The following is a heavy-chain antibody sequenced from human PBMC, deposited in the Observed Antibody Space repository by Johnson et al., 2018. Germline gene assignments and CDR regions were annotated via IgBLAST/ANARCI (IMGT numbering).Heavy chain of an antibody. V-gene: IGHV3-9*01. Sequence: VQLVQSGGGLVQPGRSLRLYCAASGFTFDDYAMHWVRQAPGKGLEWVSGISWHIGSIGSADSVKGRFTISRDNAKNSLYLKMKSHRTEDTALYYCAKGGQYRFSYLYYMDVWGKGTTVTVAS. CDR1: GFTFDDYA. CDR2: ISWHIGSI. CDR3: AKGGQYRFSYLYYMDV. J-gene: IGHJ6*03. D-gene: IGHD5-18*01.